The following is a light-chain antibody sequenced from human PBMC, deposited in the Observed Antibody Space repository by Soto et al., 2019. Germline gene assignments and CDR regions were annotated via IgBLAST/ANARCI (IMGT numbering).Light chain of an antibody. J-gene: IGKJ5*01. V-gene: IGKV3-11*01. Sequence: EIVLTQSPGTLSLSPGERASLSCRASQSVSSNYLAWYQQKSGQAPRLLIYDASNRATGIPARFSGSGSGTDFTLTIDNLQPEDFAIYYCQQRNNWPPITFGQGTRLEIK. CDR3: QQRNNWPPIT. CDR2: DAS. CDR1: QSVSSNY.